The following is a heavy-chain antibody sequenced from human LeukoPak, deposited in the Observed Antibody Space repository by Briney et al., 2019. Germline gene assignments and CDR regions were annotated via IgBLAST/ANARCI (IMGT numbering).Heavy chain of an antibody. CDR3: AKSPGDYYGSGRCDY. D-gene: IGHD3-10*01. V-gene: IGHV3-23*01. CDR1: GFTFSSYA. CDR2: ISGSGGST. J-gene: IGHJ4*02. Sequence: GGSLRLSCAASGFTFSSYAMSWVRQAPGKGLEWVSAISGSGGSTYYADSVKGRFTISRDNSKNTLYLQMNSLRAEDTAVYYCAKSPGDYYGSGRCDYWGQGTLVTVSS.